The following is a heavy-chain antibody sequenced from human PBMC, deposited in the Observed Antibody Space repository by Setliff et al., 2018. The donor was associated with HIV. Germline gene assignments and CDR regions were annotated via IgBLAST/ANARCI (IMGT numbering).Heavy chain of an antibody. CDR2: VYNSGGT. V-gene: IGHV4-38-2*02. CDR3: ARLHGDFYFDL. J-gene: IGHJ4*02. D-gene: IGHD4-17*01. CDR1: GYPISSGYY. Sequence: PSETLSLTCTVSGYPISSGYYWGWIRQTPGKGLESIGYVYNSGGTNYNPSLKSRVTISVDTSKNQFSLRLSSVTAADTAVYYCARLHGDFYFDLWGQGTLVTVSS.